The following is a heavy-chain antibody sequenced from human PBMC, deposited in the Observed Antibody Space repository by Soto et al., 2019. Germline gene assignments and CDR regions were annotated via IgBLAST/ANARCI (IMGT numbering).Heavy chain of an antibody. CDR1: GGTFSSYT. D-gene: IGHD2-2*01. CDR3: ATSLGYCSSTSCPKANYYYYYMDV. V-gene: IGHV1-69*02. CDR2: IIPILGIA. Sequence: VASVKVSCKASGGTFSSYTISWVRQAPGQGLEWMGRIIPILGIANYAQKFQGRVTITADKSTSTTYMELSSLRSEDTAVYYCATSLGYCSSTSCPKANYYYYYMDVWGKGTTVTVSS. J-gene: IGHJ6*03.